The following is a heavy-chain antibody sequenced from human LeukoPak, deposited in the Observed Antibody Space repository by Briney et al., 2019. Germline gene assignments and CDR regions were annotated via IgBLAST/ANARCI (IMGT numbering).Heavy chain of an antibody. J-gene: IGHJ6*02. CDR3: ARDQPRRVGDPKDYYYYGMDV. V-gene: IGHV6-1*01. CDR2: TYYRSKWYN. CDR1: GDSVSSNSAA. Sequence: SQTLSLTCAISGDSVSSNSAAWNWIRQSPSRGLEWLGRTYYRSKWYNDYAVSVKSRITINPDTSKNQFSLQLNSVTPEDTAVYYCARDQPRRVGDPKDYYYYGMDVWGQGTTVTVSS. D-gene: IGHD1-26*01.